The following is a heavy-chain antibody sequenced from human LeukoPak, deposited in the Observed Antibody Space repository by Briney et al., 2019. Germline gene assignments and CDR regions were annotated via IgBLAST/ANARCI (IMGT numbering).Heavy chain of an antibody. CDR3: ARGACSGGSCYSFRHWFDP. CDR2: IYYSGST. V-gene: IGHV4-39*01. CDR1: GGSISSSSYY. D-gene: IGHD2-15*01. J-gene: IGHJ5*02. Sequence: SETLSLTCTVSGGSISSSSYYWGWIRQPPGKGLEWIGSIYYSGSTYYNPSLKSRVTISVDTSKNQFSLKLSSVTAADTAVYYCARGACSGGSCYSFRHWFDPWGQGTLVTVSS.